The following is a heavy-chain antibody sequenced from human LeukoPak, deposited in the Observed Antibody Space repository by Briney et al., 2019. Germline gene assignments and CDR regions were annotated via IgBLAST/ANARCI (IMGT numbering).Heavy chain of an antibody. CDR2: ISSSGNTI. V-gene: IGHV3-11*01. CDR1: GFIFSDHY. Sequence: KPGGSLRLSCAASGFIFSDHYMSWIRQAPGKGLEWTSYISSSGNTIYYADSVKARFTIARDNAKNSLYLQMNNLRAEDTAVYYCAKSPGGAGDFWGQGTLVTVSS. J-gene: IGHJ4*02. CDR3: AKSPGGAGDF. D-gene: IGHD3-10*01.